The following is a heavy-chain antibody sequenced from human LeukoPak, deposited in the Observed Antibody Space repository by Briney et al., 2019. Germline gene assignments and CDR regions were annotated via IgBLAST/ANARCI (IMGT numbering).Heavy chain of an antibody. CDR3: ASQYYNILTGHYTSIDY. V-gene: IGHV3-30*04. D-gene: IGHD3-9*01. CDR2: ISYDGSNK. CDR1: GFTFSIYA. J-gene: IGHJ4*02. Sequence: PGRSLRLSCAASGFTFSIYAMHWVRQAPGKGPEWVAVISYDGSNKYYADSVKGRFTISRDNSKNTLYLQMNSLSAEDTAVYYCASQYYNILTGHYTSIDYWGQGTLVTVSS.